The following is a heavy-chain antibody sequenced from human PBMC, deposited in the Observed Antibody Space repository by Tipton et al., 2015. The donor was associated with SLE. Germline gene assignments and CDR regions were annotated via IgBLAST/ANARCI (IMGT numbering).Heavy chain of an antibody. Sequence: TLSLTCTVYGFSISSSSYTWGWIRQPPGKGLEWIGYIFYTGSTNYNPSLKSRVTISLDTSKDQFSLELSSVTAADTAVYYCARDWGDFWGASYYGIDVWGRWTTVTVSS. V-gene: IGHV4-61*01. CDR2: IFYTGST. CDR1: GFSISSSSYT. D-gene: IGHD3-3*01. J-gene: IGHJ6*02. CDR3: ARDWGDFWGASYYGIDV.